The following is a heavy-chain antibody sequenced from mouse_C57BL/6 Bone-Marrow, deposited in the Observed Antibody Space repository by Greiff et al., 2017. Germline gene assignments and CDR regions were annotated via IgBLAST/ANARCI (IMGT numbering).Heavy chain of an antibody. D-gene: IGHD3-2*01. Sequence: QVHVKQSGAELVRPGASVTLSCKASGYTFTDYEMHWVKQTPVHGLEWIGAIDPETGGTAYNQKFKGKAILTADKSSSTAYMELRSLTSEDSAVYYCTRETSLTNFDYWGQGTTRTVSS. CDR3: TRETSLTNFDY. J-gene: IGHJ2*01. V-gene: IGHV1-15*01. CDR2: IDPETGGT. CDR1: GYTFTDYE.